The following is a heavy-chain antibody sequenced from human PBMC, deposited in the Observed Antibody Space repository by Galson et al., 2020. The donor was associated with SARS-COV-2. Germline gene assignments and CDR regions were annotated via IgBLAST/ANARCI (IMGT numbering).Heavy chain of an antibody. Sequence: SCAASGFTFSTNAMHWVRQAPGKGLEWVAIISYDGSSKYYADSVKGRFTISRDNSKNMLYLQMSSLRSEDTAVYYCAANSGSWLDYWGQGTLVTVSS. J-gene: IGHJ4*02. CDR3: AANSGSWLDY. CDR2: ISYDGSSK. D-gene: IGHD6-13*01. V-gene: IGHV3-30*04. CDR1: GFTFSTNA.